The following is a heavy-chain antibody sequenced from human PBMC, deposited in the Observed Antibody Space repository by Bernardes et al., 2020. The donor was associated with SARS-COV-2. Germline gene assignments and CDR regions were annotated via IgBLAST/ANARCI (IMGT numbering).Heavy chain of an antibody. V-gene: IGHV4-61*02. CDR3: ARGDSSGWFNWFDP. Sequence: SETLSLTCTVSGGSISSGSYYWSWIRQPAGKGLEWIGRIYTSGSTNYNPSLKSRVTISVDTSKNQFSLKLSSVTAADTAVYYCARGDSSGWFNWFDPWGHSTLVTVSS. CDR2: IYTSGST. CDR1: GGSISSGSYY. D-gene: IGHD6-19*01. J-gene: IGHJ5*02.